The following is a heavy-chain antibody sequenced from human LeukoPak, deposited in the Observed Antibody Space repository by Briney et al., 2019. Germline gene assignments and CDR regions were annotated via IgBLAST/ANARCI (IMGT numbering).Heavy chain of an antibody. J-gene: IGHJ3*02. Sequence: PGGSLRLSCVASGFTFCHYWLSWVRQAPGKGLEWVANIKEDGSDKYYVDSVKGRFTISRDNAKNSLFLQMNSLRAEDTAVYYCARAHGAFEIWGQGTMVTVSS. CDR1: GFTFCHYW. CDR3: ARAHGAFEI. CDR2: IKEDGSDK. V-gene: IGHV3-7*01.